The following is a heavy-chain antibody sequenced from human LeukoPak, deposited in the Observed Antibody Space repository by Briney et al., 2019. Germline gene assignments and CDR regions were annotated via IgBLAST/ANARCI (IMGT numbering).Heavy chain of an antibody. CDR1: GGSISSGDYY. CDR3: ARDLGYYDSSGYYYADAFDI. V-gene: IGHV4-30-4*01. D-gene: IGHD3-22*01. CDR2: IYYSGST. Sequence: SQTLSLTCTVSGGSISSGDYYWSWIRQPPGKGLEWIGYIYYSGSTYYNPSLKSRVTISVDTSKNQFSLKLSSVTAADTAVYYCARDLGYYDSSGYYYADAFDIWGQGTMVTVSS. J-gene: IGHJ3*02.